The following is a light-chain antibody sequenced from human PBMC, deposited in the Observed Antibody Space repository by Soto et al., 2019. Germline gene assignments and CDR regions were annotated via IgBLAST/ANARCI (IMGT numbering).Light chain of an antibody. CDR1: SSNIGRDY. Sequence: QSVLTQPPSVSGTPGQRVNISCSGSSSNIGRDYVYWYQQFPGTAPKLLIYRGNQRPSGVPDRFSGPKSGTSASLAISGLRSDDESDYYCVAWDDSLSGYVFGTGTKLTVL. J-gene: IGLJ1*01. CDR2: RGN. V-gene: IGLV1-47*01. CDR3: VAWDDSLSGYV.